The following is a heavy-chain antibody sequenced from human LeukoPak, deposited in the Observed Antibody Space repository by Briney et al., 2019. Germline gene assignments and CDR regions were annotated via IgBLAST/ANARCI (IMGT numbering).Heavy chain of an antibody. V-gene: IGHV3-53*01. CDR2: IYSGGST. J-gene: IGHJ4*02. CDR3: ARDPGYDYGYDY. CDR1: GFTFSTFA. Sequence: LPGGSLRLSCEASGFTFSTFAMIWVRQPPGKGLEWVSVIYSGGSTYYADSVKGRFTISRDNSKNTLYLQMNSLRAEDTAVYYCARDPGYDYGYDYWGQGTLVTVSS. D-gene: IGHD5-18*01.